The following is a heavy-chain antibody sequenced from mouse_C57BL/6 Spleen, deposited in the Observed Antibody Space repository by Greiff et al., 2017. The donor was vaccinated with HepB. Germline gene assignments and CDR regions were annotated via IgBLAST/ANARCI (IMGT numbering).Heavy chain of an antibody. Sequence: EVKLMESGPGLVKPSQSLSLTCSVTGYSITSGYYWNWIRQFPGNKLEWMGYISYDGSNNYNPSLKNRISITRDTSKNQFFLKLNSVTTEDTATYYCARDYYGSRNFDVWGTGTTVTVSS. D-gene: IGHD1-1*01. CDR2: ISYDGSN. CDR3: ARDYYGSRNFDV. V-gene: IGHV3-6*01. CDR1: GYSITSGYY. J-gene: IGHJ1*03.